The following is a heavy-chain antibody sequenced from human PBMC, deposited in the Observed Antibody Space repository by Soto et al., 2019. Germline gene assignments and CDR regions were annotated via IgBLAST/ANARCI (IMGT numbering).Heavy chain of an antibody. CDR2: ISGSGGST. V-gene: IGHV3-23*01. J-gene: IGHJ4*02. D-gene: IGHD6-19*01. CDR1: GFTFSSYA. CDR3: AKCRSWSSGLVLPYFDY. Sequence: EVQLLASGGGLVQPGGSLRLSCAASGFTFSSYAMSWVRQAPGKGLEWVSAISGSGGSTYYADSVKGRFTISRDNSKNTLYLQMNSLRAEDTAVYYWAKCRSWSSGLVLPYFDYWGQGTLVTVSS.